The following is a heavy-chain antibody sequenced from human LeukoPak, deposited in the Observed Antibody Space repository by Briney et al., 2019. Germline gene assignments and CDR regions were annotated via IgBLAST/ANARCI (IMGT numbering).Heavy chain of an antibody. D-gene: IGHD5-18*01. CDR2: ISGSGGNT. CDR3: ARRERLGYSYGRGTLDI. J-gene: IGHJ3*02. V-gene: IGHV3-23*01. CDR1: GFTFNNYA. Sequence: GGSLRLSCAASGFTFNNYAMNWVRQAPGKGLESVSGISGSGGNTFYADSVKGRFIISRDNSRNTLYLQMNSLRVEDTAVYYCARRERLGYSYGRGTLDIWGQGTMVTVSS.